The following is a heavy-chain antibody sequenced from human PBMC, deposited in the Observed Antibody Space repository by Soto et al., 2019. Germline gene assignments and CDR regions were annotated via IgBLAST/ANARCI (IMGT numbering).Heavy chain of an antibody. J-gene: IGHJ5*02. D-gene: IGHD3-10*01. V-gene: IGHV4-59*01. Sequence: SETLSLTCTVSGGSISSYYWSWIRQPPGKGLEWIGYIYYSGSINYNPSLKSRVTISVDTSKNQFSLKLSSVTAADTAVYYCARDRADNWFDPWGQGTLVTVSS. CDR3: ARDRADNWFDP. CDR2: IYYSGSI. CDR1: GGSISSYY.